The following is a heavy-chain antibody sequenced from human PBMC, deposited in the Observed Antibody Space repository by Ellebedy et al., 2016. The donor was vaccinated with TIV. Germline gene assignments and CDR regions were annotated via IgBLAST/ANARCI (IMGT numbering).Heavy chain of an antibody. V-gene: IGHV3-23*01. J-gene: IGHJ4*02. CDR2: ISASGGNT. Sequence: GGSLRLSXAASGFTFNTYAMSWVRQAPGKGLEWISGISASGGNTNYADSVKGRFTISRDNSKNTLYLQMNSLRAEDTAVYYCAKRPEGYSSSWYSDYWGQGTLVTVSS. CDR3: AKRPEGYSSSWYSDY. CDR1: GFTFNTYA. D-gene: IGHD6-13*01.